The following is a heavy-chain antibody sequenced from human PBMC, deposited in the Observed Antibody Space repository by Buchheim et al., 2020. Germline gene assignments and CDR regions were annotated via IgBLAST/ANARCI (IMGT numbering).Heavy chain of an antibody. V-gene: IGHV4-34*01. J-gene: IGHJ4*02. CDR3: ARLWYYYDSSGYLVETATDY. Sequence: QVQLQQWGAGLLKPSETLSLTCAVYGGSFSGYYWSWIRQPPGKGLEWIGEINHSGSTNYNPSLKSRVTISVDTSQNQFSLKLSSVTAADTAVYYCARLWYYYDSSGYLVETATDYWGQGTL. D-gene: IGHD3-22*01. CDR1: GGSFSGYY. CDR2: INHSGST.